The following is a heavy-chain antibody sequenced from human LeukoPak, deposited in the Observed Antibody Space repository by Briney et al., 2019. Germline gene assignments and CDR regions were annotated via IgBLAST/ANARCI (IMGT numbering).Heavy chain of an antibody. Sequence: GGSLRLSCAASGFTVSSNYMSWVRQAPGKGLEWVSLISWDGGSTYYADSVKGRFTISRDNAKNSLYLQMNSLRAEDTALYYCAKADCSSTSCPLWVDAFDIWGQGTMVTVSS. CDR1: GFTVSSNY. CDR2: ISWDGGST. V-gene: IGHV3-43D*03. J-gene: IGHJ3*02. CDR3: AKADCSSTSCPLWVDAFDI. D-gene: IGHD2-2*01.